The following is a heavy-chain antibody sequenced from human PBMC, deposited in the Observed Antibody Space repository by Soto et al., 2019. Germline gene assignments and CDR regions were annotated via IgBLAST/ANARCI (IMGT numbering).Heavy chain of an antibody. CDR3: ARRWGTTFDY. CDR1: GGSISSYY. D-gene: IGHD3-16*01. J-gene: IGHJ4*02. CDR2: IYYSGST. Sequence: QVQLQESGPGLVKPSETLSLTCTVSGGSISSYYWSWIRQPPGKGLEWIGYIYYSGSTNYNPSLKSRVTISVDTSKNQYSLKLSSVTAAYTAVYHCARRWGTTFDYWGQGTLVTVSS. V-gene: IGHV4-59*08.